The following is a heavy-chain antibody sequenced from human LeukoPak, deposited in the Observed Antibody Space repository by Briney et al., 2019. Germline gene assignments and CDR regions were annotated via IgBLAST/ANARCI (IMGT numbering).Heavy chain of an antibody. CDR3: AAKGYGGHESETDY. D-gene: IGHD5-12*01. CDR1: GFTFSSYA. J-gene: IGHJ4*02. Sequence: GGSLRLSCAASGFTFSSYAMSWVRQAPGKGLEWVSAISGSGGSTYYADSVKGRFTISRDNSKNTLYLQMNSLRAEDAAVYYCAAKGYGGHESETDYWGQGTLVTVSS. CDR2: ISGSGGST. V-gene: IGHV3-23*01.